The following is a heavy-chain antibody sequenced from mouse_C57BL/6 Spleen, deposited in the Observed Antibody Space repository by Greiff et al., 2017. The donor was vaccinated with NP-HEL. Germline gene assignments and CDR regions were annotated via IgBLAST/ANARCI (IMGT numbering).Heavy chain of an antibody. J-gene: IGHJ4*01. CDR1: GFSLTSYG. CDR2: IWSDGST. Sequence: VKLMESGPGLVAPSQSLSIPCTVSGFSLTSYGVHWVRQPPGKGLEWLVVIWSDGSTTYNSSLKSRLSISKDNSKSQVFLKMNSLQTDDTAMYYCAGGYGSSYAMDYWGQGTSVTVSS. D-gene: IGHD1-1*01. CDR3: AGGYGSSYAMDY. V-gene: IGHV2-6*03.